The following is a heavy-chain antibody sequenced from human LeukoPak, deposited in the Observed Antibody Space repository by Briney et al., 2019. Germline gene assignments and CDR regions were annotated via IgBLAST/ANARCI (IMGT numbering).Heavy chain of an antibody. CDR3: ARVPLRYFDWLSSAAPFDY. D-gene: IGHD3-9*01. CDR1: GFTFSSYA. J-gene: IGHJ4*02. Sequence: GGFLRLSCAASGFTFSSYAMHWVRQAPGKGLEWVAVISYDGSNKYYADSVKGRFTISRDNSKNTLYLQMNSLRAEDTAVYYCARVPLRYFDWLSSAAPFDYWGQGTLVTVSS. CDR2: ISYDGSNK. V-gene: IGHV3-30*04.